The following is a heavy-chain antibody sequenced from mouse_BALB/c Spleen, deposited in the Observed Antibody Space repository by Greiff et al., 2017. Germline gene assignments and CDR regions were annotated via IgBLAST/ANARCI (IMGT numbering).Heavy chain of an antibody. CDR2: ISSGSSTI. CDR1: GFTFSSFG. D-gene: IGHD1-1*01. V-gene: IGHV5-17*02. Sequence: DVQLQESGGGLVQPGGSRKLSCAASGFTFSSFGMHWVRQAPEKGLEWVAYISSGSSTIYYADTVKGRFTISRDNPKNTLFLQMTSLRSEDTAMYYCARSNYGSSYYAMDYWGQGTSVTVSS. J-gene: IGHJ4*01. CDR3: ARSNYGSSYYAMDY.